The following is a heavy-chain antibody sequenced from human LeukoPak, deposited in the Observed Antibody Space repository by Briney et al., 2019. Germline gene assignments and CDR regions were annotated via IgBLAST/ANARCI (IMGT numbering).Heavy chain of an antibody. CDR1: GFTFGSYA. Sequence: GGSLRLSCAASGFTFGSYAMRWVRQAPGKGLEWVSAISGSGGSTYYADSVKGRFTISRDNSKNTLYLQMNILRAEDTAVYYCAKVYGSSSSGYYYDSSGLDYFDYWGQGTLVTVSS. CDR2: ISGSGGST. CDR3: AKVYGSSSSGYYYDSSGLDYFDY. V-gene: IGHV3-23*01. D-gene: IGHD3-22*01. J-gene: IGHJ4*02.